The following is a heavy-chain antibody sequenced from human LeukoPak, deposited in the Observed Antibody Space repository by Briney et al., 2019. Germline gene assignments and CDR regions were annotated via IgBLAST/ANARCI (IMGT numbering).Heavy chain of an antibody. CDR2: INPSGGST. Sequence: ASVKVSCKASGYTFTSYYMHWVRQAPGQGLEWMGIINPSGGSTSYAQKFRGRVTMTRDMSTSTVYMELSSLRSEDTAVYYCARDLVGATTGYWGQGTLVTVSS. V-gene: IGHV1-46*01. CDR1: GYTFTSYY. CDR3: ARDLVGATTGY. D-gene: IGHD1-26*01. J-gene: IGHJ4*02.